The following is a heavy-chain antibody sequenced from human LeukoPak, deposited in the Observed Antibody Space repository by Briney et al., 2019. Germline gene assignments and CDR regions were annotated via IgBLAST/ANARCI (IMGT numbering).Heavy chain of an antibody. D-gene: IGHD1-26*01. Sequence: GGALRLSCAASGFTFSGYAMRWVRQAPGEGLEWVSGISGSGGSTYYADSVKGRFTISRDNSKNTLYLQMNSLRAEDTAVYYCVRQGTVGEFDYWGQGTLVTVSS. CDR3: VRQGTVGEFDY. V-gene: IGHV3-23*01. CDR1: GFTFSGYA. CDR2: ISGSGGST. J-gene: IGHJ4*02.